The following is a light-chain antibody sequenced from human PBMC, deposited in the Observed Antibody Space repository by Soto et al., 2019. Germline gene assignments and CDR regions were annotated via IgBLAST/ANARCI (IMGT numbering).Light chain of an antibody. J-gene: IGKJ1*01. CDR1: QSVSTN. Sequence: EIVMTQSPATLSVSPGERATLSCRASQSVSTNLAWYQQKPGQAPRLLIYGASTRATGIPARFSGSGSGTEFTITISSRQSEDFAVYYCQHYNNWPPWTFGQGTKVEIK. CDR2: GAS. CDR3: QHYNNWPPWT. V-gene: IGKV3-15*01.